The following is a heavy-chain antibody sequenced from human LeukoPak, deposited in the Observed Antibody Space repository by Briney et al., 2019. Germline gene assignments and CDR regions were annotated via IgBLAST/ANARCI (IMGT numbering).Heavy chain of an antibody. V-gene: IGHV4-34*01. Sequence: SETLSLTCAVYGGSFSGYYWSWIRQPPGKGLEWIGEINHSGSTNYNPSLKSRVTISVDTSKNQFSLKLSSVTAADTAVYYCARDKRAAMVRVDPWGQGTLVTVSS. CDR1: GGSFSGYY. CDR3: ARDKRAAMVRVDP. CDR2: INHSGST. J-gene: IGHJ5*02. D-gene: IGHD5-18*01.